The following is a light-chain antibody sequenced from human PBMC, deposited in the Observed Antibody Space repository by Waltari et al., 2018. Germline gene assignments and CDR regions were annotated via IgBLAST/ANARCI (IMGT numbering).Light chain of an antibody. Sequence: AIRMTQSPSSFSASTGDRVTITCRASQGISGYLAWYQQKPGKAPKLLISAASSLQSVVPSRFSGSGSGTDFTLTISCLQSEDFATYFCQQYYTYPFTFGPGTKVDIK. CDR1: QGISGY. J-gene: IGKJ3*01. V-gene: IGKV1-8*01. CDR3: QQYYTYPFT. CDR2: AAS.